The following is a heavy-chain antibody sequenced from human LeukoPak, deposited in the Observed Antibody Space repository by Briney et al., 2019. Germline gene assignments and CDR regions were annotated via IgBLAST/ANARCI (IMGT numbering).Heavy chain of an antibody. CDR3: AREVVVLYYYYYYMDV. V-gene: IGHV3-7*01. J-gene: IGHJ6*03. D-gene: IGHD3-22*01. CDR1: GFRFNTYW. Sequence: GGSLRLSCAASGFRFNTYWMSWVRQAPGKGLEWVANIKQDGSEKYYVDSVKGRFTISRDNAKNSLYLQMNSLRAEDTAVYYCAREVVVLYYYYYYMDVWGKGTTVTVSS. CDR2: IKQDGSEK.